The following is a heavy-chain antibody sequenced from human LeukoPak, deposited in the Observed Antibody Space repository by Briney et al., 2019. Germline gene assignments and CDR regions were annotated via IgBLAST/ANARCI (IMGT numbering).Heavy chain of an antibody. V-gene: IGHV3-9*01. J-gene: IGHJ2*01. CDR2: ISWNSGHK. Sequence: PGGSLRLSCAASGFTFDDYAMHWVRQAPGKGLEWVSGISWNSGHKGYADPVKGRFTISRDNAKNSLYLRMNSLRAEDTALYYCAKDRRPTVSGGYFDLWGRGTLVIVSS. CDR1: GFTFDDYA. CDR3: AKDRRPTVSGGYFDL. D-gene: IGHD3-10*01.